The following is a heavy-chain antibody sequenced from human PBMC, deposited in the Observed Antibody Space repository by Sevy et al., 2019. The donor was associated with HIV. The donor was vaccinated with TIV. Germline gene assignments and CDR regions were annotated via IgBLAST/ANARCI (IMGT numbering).Heavy chain of an antibody. D-gene: IGHD3-10*01. CDR2: TYSCGST. Sequence: GGSLRLSCAASGFTVSSNYMSWVRQAPGKGLEWDSVTYSCGSTYYADSVKGRFAISSDDSKNTLYLQMNGLGAEDTAVYYCARARRSSLLWFGELFDYWGQGTLVTVSS. CDR1: GFTVSSNY. CDR3: ARARRSSLLWFGELFDY. J-gene: IGHJ4*02. V-gene: IGHV3-53*01.